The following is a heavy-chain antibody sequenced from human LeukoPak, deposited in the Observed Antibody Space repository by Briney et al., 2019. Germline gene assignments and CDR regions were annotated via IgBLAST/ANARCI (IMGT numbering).Heavy chain of an antibody. CDR2: TNPNSGGT. J-gene: IGHJ6*03. CDR1: GYTFTGYY. V-gene: IGHV1-2*02. Sequence: ASVKVSCKASGYTFTGYYMHWVRQAPGQGLEWMGWTNPNSGGTNYAQKFQGRVTMTRDTSISTAYMELSRLRSDDTAVYYCANLGYCSSTSCSLGYYYYYVDVWGKGTTVTVSS. CDR3: ANLGYCSSTSCSLGYYYYYVDV. D-gene: IGHD2-2*01.